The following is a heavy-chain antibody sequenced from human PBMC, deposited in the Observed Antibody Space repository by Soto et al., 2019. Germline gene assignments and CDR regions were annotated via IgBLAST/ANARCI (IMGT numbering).Heavy chain of an antibody. V-gene: IGHV4-31*03. J-gene: IGHJ5*02. CDR2: IHYSGRT. D-gene: IGHD3-22*01. CDR1: GGSITRGAYY. CDR3: ARYYFDSSGDSNWFDP. Sequence: SETLSLTCPVSGGSITRGAYYWTWIRQHPGKGLEWIAYIHYSGRTYYNPSLKSRVTISVDTSNNQFSLKLSSVTAADTAVYYGARYYFDSSGDSNWFDPWGQGTLVTVSS.